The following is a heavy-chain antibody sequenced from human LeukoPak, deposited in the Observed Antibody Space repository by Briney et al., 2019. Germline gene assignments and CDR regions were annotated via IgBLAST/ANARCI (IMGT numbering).Heavy chain of an antibody. J-gene: IGHJ4*02. CDR1: GFTVSSNY. CDR3: ARSYCSGGSCFGHRGYYFDY. Sequence: GGSLRLSCAASGFTVSSNYMSWVRQAPGKGLEWVSVIYSGGSTYYADSVKGRFTISRDNSKNTLYLQMNSLRAEDTAVYYCARSYCSGGSCFGHRGYYFDYWGRGTLVTVSS. CDR2: IYSGGST. V-gene: IGHV3-66*01. D-gene: IGHD2-15*01.